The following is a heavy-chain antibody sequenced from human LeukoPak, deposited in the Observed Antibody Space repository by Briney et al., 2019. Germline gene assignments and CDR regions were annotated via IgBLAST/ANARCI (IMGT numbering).Heavy chain of an antibody. Sequence: ASVKVSCKASGYTFTGHYMNWVRQAPGQGLEWMGWVNPNSGGTNYAQKFQGRVTMTRDTSISTAYMELSRLRSDDTAVYYCARYYVLELREGLDYWGQGTLVTVSS. CDR3: ARYYVLELREGLDY. CDR1: GYTFTGHY. J-gene: IGHJ4*02. V-gene: IGHV1-2*02. CDR2: VNPNSGGT. D-gene: IGHD1-26*01.